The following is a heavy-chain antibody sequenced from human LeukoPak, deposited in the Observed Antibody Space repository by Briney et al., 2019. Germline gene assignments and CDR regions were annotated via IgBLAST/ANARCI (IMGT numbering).Heavy chain of an antibody. V-gene: IGHV3-7*01. CDR1: GFTFSSYW. D-gene: IGHD5-18*01. CDR3: AREGRYSYGLSHYYYYGMDV. Sequence: GGSLRLSCAASGFTFSSYWMSWVRQAPGKGLEWVANIKQDGSEKYYVDSVKGRFTISRDNAKNSLYLQMNSLRAEDTAVYYCAREGRYSYGLSHYYYYGMDVWGQGTTVTVSS. J-gene: IGHJ6*02. CDR2: IKQDGSEK.